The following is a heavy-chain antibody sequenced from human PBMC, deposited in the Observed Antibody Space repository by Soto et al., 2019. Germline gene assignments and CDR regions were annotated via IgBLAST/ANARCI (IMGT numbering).Heavy chain of an antibody. D-gene: IGHD5-12*01. CDR2: IYSGGST. Sequence: GGSLRLSCAASGFTVSSNYMSWVRQAPGKGLEWVSVIYSGGSTYYADSVKGRFTISRDNSKNTLYLQMNSLRAEDTAVYYCAVESRDGYNQFDYWGQGTLVTVYS. V-gene: IGHV3-53*01. CDR1: GFTVSSNY. J-gene: IGHJ4*02. CDR3: AVESRDGYNQFDY.